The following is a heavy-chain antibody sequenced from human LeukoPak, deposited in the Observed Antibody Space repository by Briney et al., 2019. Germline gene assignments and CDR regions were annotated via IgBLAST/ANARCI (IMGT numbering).Heavy chain of an antibody. D-gene: IGHD3-10*01. Sequence: PGGSLRLSCAASGFTVSSNYMSWVRQAPGKGLEYVSVLYHDGGTYSADSVKGRFTISRDNSKNTLYLQMNSLRVEDTAVYYCAKTYYYGSGSWDYWGQGTLVTVSS. CDR3: AKTYYYGSGSWDY. V-gene: IGHV3-53*01. J-gene: IGHJ4*02. CDR2: LYHDGGT. CDR1: GFTVSSNY.